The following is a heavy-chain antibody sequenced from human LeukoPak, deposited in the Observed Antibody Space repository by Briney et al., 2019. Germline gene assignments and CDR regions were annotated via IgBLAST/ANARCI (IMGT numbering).Heavy chain of an antibody. D-gene: IGHD4-17*01. CDR3: ARDNYGTLDY. CDR1: GYTFTGYF. J-gene: IGHJ4*02. V-gene: IGHV1-2*02. CDR2: TSPKSGDR. Sequence: ASVKVSCKISGYTFTGYFIHWVRQAPGPGLEWMGWTSPKSGDRKCTQKFQGRVTMTRDTSISTVYMELDRLTFDDTAVYFCARDNYGTLDYWGQGSLVTVSS.